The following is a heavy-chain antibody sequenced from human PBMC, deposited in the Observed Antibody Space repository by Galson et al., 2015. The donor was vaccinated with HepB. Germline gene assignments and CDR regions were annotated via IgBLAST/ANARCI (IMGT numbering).Heavy chain of an antibody. Sequence: SLRLSCAASGFIFAGYAMSWVRQAPGEGLEWVSSISATGGDTPYADSVKGRFTISRDNSENMLYLQLNSLRVEDTAIYFCTRDLGTGFDPWGQGILITVSS. V-gene: IGHV3-23*01. CDR1: GFIFAGYA. J-gene: IGHJ5*02. CDR3: TRDLGTGFDP. CDR2: ISATGGDT. D-gene: IGHD3-10*01.